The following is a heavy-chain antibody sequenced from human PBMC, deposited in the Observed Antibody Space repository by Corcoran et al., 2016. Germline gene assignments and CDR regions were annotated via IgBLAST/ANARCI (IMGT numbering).Heavy chain of an antibody. CDR3: AKDYYDDSSGYYWDYYYYGMDV. CDR2: ISYDGSNK. V-gene: IGHV3-30*18. Sequence: QVQLVESGGGVVQPGRSLRLSCAASGFTFSSYGMHWVRQAPGKGLEWVAVISYDGSNKYYADSVKGRFTISRDNSKNTLYLQMNSLRAEDTAVYYCAKDYYDDSSGYYWDYYYYGMDVWGQGTTVTVSS. CDR1: GFTFSSYG. D-gene: IGHD3-22*01. J-gene: IGHJ6*02.